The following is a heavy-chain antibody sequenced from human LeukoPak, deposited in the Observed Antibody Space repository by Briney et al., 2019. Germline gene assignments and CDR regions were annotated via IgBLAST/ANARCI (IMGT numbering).Heavy chain of an antibody. CDR2: IYHSGST. D-gene: IGHD2-8*01. CDR3: SIGVPFDP. J-gene: IGHJ5*02. V-gene: IGHV4-38-2*01. CDR1: GYSISSGYY. Sequence: SETLSLTCAVSGYSISSGYYWGWIRQPPGKGLEWIGSIYHSGSTYYNPSLKSRVTISVDTSKNQFSLKLSSVTAADTAVYYCSIGVPFDPRGQGTLVTVSS.